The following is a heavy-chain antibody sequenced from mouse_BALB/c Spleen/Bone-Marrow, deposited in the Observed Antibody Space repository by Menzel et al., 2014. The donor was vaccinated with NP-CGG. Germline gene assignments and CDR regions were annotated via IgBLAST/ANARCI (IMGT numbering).Heavy chain of an antibody. Sequence: VKLVESGAELVKPGASVKLSCKASGYTFTSYWMHWVKQRPGQGLEWIGEIDPSDSYTNYNQKFKGKATLTVDKSSSTAYMLLRSLTSEDSAVCFCAIWLLRYYAMADWGQGTPVTVSS. CDR2: IDPSDSYT. J-gene: IGHJ4*01. V-gene: IGHV1-69*02. D-gene: IGHD2-3*01. CDR1: GYTFTSYW. CDR3: AIWLLRYYAMAD.